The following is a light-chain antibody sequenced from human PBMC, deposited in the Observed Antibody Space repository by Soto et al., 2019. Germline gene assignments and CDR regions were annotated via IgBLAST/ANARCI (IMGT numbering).Light chain of an antibody. V-gene: IGKV3-20*01. CDR3: QQYGSSLIT. J-gene: IGKJ5*01. CDR1: QSISSL. CDR2: GAS. Sequence: EIVLTQSPVTLSVSPGERATLSCRASQSISSLLAWYQQKPGQAPRLLIYGASSRATGIPDRFSGSGSGTDFTLTISRLEPEDFAVYYCQQYGSSLITFGQGTRLEIK.